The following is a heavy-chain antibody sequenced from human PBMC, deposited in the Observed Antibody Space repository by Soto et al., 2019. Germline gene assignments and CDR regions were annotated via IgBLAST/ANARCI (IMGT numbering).Heavy chain of an antibody. Sequence: GESLKISCRTSGYRFTSYWIAWVRQMPGKGLEWMGITFPSDSDTRYSPSFQGHVTISVTKSITTVFLQWSSLRASDTAMYYCARQIYDSDTGPNFQYYFDSWGQGTPVTVSS. D-gene: IGHD3-22*01. CDR3: ARQIYDSDTGPNFQYYFDS. V-gene: IGHV5-51*01. CDR2: TFPSDSDT. CDR1: GYRFTSYW. J-gene: IGHJ4*02.